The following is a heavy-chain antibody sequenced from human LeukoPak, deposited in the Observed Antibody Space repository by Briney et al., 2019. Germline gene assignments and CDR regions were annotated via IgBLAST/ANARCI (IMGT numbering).Heavy chain of an antibody. CDR1: GFTFSSYS. J-gene: IGHJ4*02. Sequence: GGSLRLSCAASGFTFSSYSMSWVRQAPGKGLEWVAHIKQGGSETSYVDSVKGRFTASRDNAKNSVYLQLSSLRAEDTAAYYCARWRGAQPEFVYWGQGSLVTVSS. CDR2: IKQGGSET. D-gene: IGHD1-1*01. V-gene: IGHV3-7*01. CDR3: ARWRGAQPEFVY.